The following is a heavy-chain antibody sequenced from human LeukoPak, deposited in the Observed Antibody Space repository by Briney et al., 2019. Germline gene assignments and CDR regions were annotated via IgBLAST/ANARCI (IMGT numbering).Heavy chain of an antibody. Sequence: GGSLRLSCAASGFTFSSYAMSWVRQAPGKGLEWVSAISGSGGSTYYADSVKGRFTISRDNSKNTLYLQMNSLRAEDTAVYYCAKDGVIKNDFWSGYFDYWGQGTLVTVSS. V-gene: IGHV3-23*01. CDR1: GFTFSSYA. J-gene: IGHJ4*02. CDR3: AKDGVIKNDFWSGYFDY. CDR2: ISGSGGST. D-gene: IGHD3-3*01.